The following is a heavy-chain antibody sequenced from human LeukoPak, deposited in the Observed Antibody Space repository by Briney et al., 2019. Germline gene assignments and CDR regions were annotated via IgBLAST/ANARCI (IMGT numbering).Heavy chain of an antibody. Sequence: GASVKVSCKASGGTFNSYAISWVRQAPGQGLEWMGGIIPIFGTANYAQKFQGRVTITADESTSTAYMELSSLRSEDTAVYYCARGSPIRFLEWSRYYYYMDVWGKGTTVTVSS. J-gene: IGHJ6*03. V-gene: IGHV1-69*13. CDR1: GGTFNSYA. D-gene: IGHD3-3*01. CDR2: IIPIFGTA. CDR3: ARGSPIRFLEWSRYYYYMDV.